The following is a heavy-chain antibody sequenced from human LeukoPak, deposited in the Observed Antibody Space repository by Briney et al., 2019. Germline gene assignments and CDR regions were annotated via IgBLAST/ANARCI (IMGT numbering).Heavy chain of an antibody. CDR3: ARRGPTKEYDY. J-gene: IGHJ4*02. D-gene: IGHD6-6*01. CDR2: VYPGDSDT. CDR1: GYSFPNYW. V-gene: IGHV5-51*01. Sequence: GESLKISCEASGYSFPNYWIAWVRQMPGKDLEWMGSVYPGDSDTRYSPSFQGQVTISADKSISTAYLHWSSLQASDTAMYYCARRGPTKEYDYWGQGTLVTVSS.